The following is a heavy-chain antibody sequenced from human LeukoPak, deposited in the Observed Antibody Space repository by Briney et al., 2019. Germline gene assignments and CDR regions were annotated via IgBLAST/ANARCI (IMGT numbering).Heavy chain of an antibody. J-gene: IGHJ4*02. CDR2: ISSNGGST. CDR1: GFTFSSYA. V-gene: IGHV3-64*01. Sequence: GGSLRLSCAASGFTFSSYAMHWVRQAPGKGLEYVSAISSNGGSTYYANSVKGGFTISRDNSKNTLYLQMGSLRAEDMAVYYCARVVEQGWFGHPFDYWGQGTLVTVSS. D-gene: IGHD3-10*01. CDR3: ARVVEQGWFGHPFDY.